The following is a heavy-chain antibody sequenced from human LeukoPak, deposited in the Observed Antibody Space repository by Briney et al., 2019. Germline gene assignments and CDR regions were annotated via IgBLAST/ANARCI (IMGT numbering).Heavy chain of an antibody. CDR2: IYYSGST. CDR3: AREFTEYYYDSSKASY. V-gene: IGHV4-30-4*08. Sequence: SETLSLTCTVSGGSISSGDYYWSWIRQPPGKGLEWIGYIYYSGSTYYNPSLKSRVTISVDTSKNQFSLKLSSVTAADTALYYCAREFTEYYYDSSKASYWGQGTLVTVSS. CDR1: GGSISSGDYY. D-gene: IGHD3-22*01. J-gene: IGHJ4*02.